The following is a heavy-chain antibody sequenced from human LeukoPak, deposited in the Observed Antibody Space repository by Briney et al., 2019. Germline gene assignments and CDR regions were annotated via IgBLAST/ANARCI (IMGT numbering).Heavy chain of an antibody. Sequence: ASVKVSCKASGNPFTNIHWVRQAPGQRLEWVGWIHVGSGDTKYSQKFQGRVTITRDTSARTAYMELSSLRSEDMAVYYCARGARRNYYYYMDVWGKGTTVTVSS. CDR3: ARGARRNYYYYMDV. V-gene: IGHV1-3*03. J-gene: IGHJ6*03. CDR2: IHVGSGDT. D-gene: IGHD6-6*01. CDR1: GNPFTN.